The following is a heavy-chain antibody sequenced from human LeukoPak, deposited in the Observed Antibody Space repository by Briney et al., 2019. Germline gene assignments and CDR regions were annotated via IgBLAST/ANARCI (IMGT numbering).Heavy chain of an antibody. V-gene: IGHV3-30*03. CDR2: ISYGGSDT. J-gene: IGHJ6*02. D-gene: IGHD3-10*01. Sequence: QPGRSLRLSCAASGFTFSTYGMHWVRQAPGKGLEWVAVISYGGSDTNYADSVKGRFTISRDNSKNTLYLQMNSLRAEDTAVYYCARYYGSGRGYYGLDVWGQGTTVTVSS. CDR3: ARYYGSGRGYYGLDV. CDR1: GFTFSTYG.